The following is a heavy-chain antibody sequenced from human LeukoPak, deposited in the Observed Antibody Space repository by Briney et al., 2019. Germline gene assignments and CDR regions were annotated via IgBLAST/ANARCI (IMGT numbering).Heavy chain of an antibody. CDR1: GSIFSDFW. CDR2: IYPGDSDT. Sequence: GESLQISSKGSGSIFSDFWIVWVRRMPGKGLEWMGIIYPGDSDTRYSPSFQGQVTISADKSINTAYLQWSSLKASDTAMYYCARSWTMAQNLDSWGQGTLVTVSS. V-gene: IGHV5-51*01. D-gene: IGHD4/OR15-4a*01. CDR3: ARSWTMAQNLDS. J-gene: IGHJ4*02.